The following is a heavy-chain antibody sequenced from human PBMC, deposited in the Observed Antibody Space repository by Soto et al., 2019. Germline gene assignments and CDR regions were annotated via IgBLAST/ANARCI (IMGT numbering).Heavy chain of an antibody. J-gene: IGHJ6*02. CDR2: INSDGSST. D-gene: IGHD3-10*01. V-gene: IGHV3-74*01. CDR3: ARQGVLLWFGEYVDV. Sequence: GGSLRLSCAASGFTFSSCSMTWVRQAPGKGLVWVSRINSDGSSTSYADSVKGRFTISRDNAKNTLYLQMNSLRAEDTAVYYCARQGVLLWFGEYVDVWGHGTTVTVSS. CDR1: GFTFSSCS.